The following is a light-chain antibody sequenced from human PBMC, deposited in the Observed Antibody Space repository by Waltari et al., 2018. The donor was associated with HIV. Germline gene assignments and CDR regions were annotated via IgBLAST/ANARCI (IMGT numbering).Light chain of an antibody. J-gene: IGLJ3*02. CDR3: ESYTSTSVWV. V-gene: IGLV2-14*03. CDR1: TTAVGGYNY. Sequence: QSALLQPASVSGSPGQSTTIPCPGSTTAVGGYNYVSWYQQHPGKAPRLMIYDVSTRPSGVSDRFSGSKSGDTASLTISGLQPEDEADYYCESYTSTSVWVFGGGTRLTVL. CDR2: DVS.